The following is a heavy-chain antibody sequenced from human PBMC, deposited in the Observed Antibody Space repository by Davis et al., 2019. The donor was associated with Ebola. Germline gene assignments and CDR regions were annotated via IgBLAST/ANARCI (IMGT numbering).Heavy chain of an antibody. Sequence: MPSETLSLTCTVSGGSISSSSYYWGWIRQPPGKGLEWIGEINHSGSTNYNPSLKSRVTISVDTSKNQFSLKLSSVTAADTAVYYCARTGDGTYYYDSSGYGWFDPWGQGTLVTVSS. J-gene: IGHJ5*02. D-gene: IGHD3-22*01. V-gene: IGHV4-39*07. CDR2: INHSGST. CDR1: GGSISSSSYY. CDR3: ARTGDGTYYYDSSGYGWFDP.